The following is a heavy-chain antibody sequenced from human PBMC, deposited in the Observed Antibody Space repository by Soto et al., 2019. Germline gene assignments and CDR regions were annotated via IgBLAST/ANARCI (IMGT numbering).Heavy chain of an antibody. CDR3: AKRTSGTTWGESDY. V-gene: IGHV1-18*01. Sequence: QVHVVQSGAEVKKPGDSVKVSCKTSGYIFSDYGINWVRQAPGQGLEWMGWISTYSGNANLGQKFQGRVSMTRDTSTSTAYMELMSLRSDDTAVYYCAKRTSGTTWGESDYWGQGTLVTVSS. D-gene: IGHD4-17*01. J-gene: IGHJ4*02. CDR2: ISTYSGNA. CDR1: GYIFSDYG.